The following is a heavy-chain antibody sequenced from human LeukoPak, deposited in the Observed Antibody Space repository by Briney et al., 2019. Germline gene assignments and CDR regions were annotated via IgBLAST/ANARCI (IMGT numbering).Heavy chain of an antibody. CDR3: ARPSGGSRPLDY. Sequence: SETLSLTCTVSGGSISSGDYYWTWIRQPPGKGLEWIGEINHSGSTNYNPSLKSRVTISVDTSKNQFSLKVSSVTAADTAVYYCARPSGGSRPLDYWGQGTLVTVSS. J-gene: IGHJ4*02. V-gene: IGHV4-39*01. CDR1: GGSISSGDYY. CDR2: INHSGST. D-gene: IGHD3-10*01.